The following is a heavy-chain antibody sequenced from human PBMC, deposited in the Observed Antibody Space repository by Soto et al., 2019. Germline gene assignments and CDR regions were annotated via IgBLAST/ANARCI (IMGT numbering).Heavy chain of an antibody. CDR2: ISYDGNTQ. CDR3: AKETNAYEINF. J-gene: IGHJ4*02. V-gene: IGHV3-30-3*01. CDR1: GFIFSGYA. Sequence: QVQLVESGGGVVQPGGSLRLSCAASGFIFSGYAMHWVRQAPGKGLVWVAVISYDGNTQYYADSVKGRFTVSRDNSNNMLYVEMNNLRDEDTAMYYCAKETNAYEINFWGQGTLVTVSP. D-gene: IGHD3-9*01.